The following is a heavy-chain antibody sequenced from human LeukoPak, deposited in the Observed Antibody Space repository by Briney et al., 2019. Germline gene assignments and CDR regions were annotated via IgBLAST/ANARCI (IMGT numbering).Heavy chain of an antibody. V-gene: IGHV3-11*01. J-gene: IGHJ6*02. CDR2: IVNSGTTT. Sequence: GGSLRLSCAVSGFSIRDYYMSWIRQAPGKGLEWISYIVNSGTTTHYAESVKGRFTISRDNAKNSLYLQMNSLSDEDTAVYYCARDRGFVNILTGYYLDVWAEGPRSPSP. CDR3: ARDRGFVNILTGYYLDV. D-gene: IGHD3-9*01. CDR1: GFSIRDYY.